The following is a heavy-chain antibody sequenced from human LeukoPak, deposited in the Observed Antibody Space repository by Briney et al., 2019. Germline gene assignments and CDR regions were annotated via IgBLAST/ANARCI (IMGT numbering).Heavy chain of an antibody. D-gene: IGHD1-7*01. CDR3: ARGDAETTPSAFDI. Sequence: PGGSLRLSCAASGFTFSSYGMHWVRQAPGKGLEWVTFIQYDGSNKYYADSVKGRFTISRDNSKNTLYLQMNSLRAEDTAVYYCARGDAETTPSAFDIWGQGTMVTVSS. J-gene: IGHJ3*02. CDR1: GFTFSSYG. V-gene: IGHV3-30*02. CDR2: IQYDGSNK.